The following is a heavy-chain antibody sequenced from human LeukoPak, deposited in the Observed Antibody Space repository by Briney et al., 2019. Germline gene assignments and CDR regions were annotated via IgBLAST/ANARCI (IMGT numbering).Heavy chain of an antibody. Sequence: SETLSLTCTVSGGSISSYYWSWIRQPPGKGLEWIGYIYYSGSTNYNPSLKSRVTISVDTSKNQFSLKLSSVTAADTAVYYCARGYGPIAAARQGFDYWGQGTLVTVSS. CDR2: IYYSGST. J-gene: IGHJ4*02. CDR3: ARGYGPIAAARQGFDY. D-gene: IGHD6-13*01. V-gene: IGHV4-59*01. CDR1: GGSISSYY.